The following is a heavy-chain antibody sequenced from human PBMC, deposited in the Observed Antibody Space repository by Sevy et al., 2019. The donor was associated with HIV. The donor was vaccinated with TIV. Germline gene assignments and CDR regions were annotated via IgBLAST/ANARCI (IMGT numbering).Heavy chain of an antibody. D-gene: IGHD3-22*01. Sequence: GGSLRLSCAASGFTFSTYAVYWVRQAPGKGLEYVSAISGGGGNTYYGTSVKGRFTVSRDNAKNTLYLQMGSLRAEDMAVYFCARKYHDTSGYPCYSMDVWGQGTTVTVSS. J-gene: IGHJ6*02. CDR3: ARKYHDTSGYPCYSMDV. CDR1: GFTFSTYA. CDR2: ISGGGGNT. V-gene: IGHV3-64*01.